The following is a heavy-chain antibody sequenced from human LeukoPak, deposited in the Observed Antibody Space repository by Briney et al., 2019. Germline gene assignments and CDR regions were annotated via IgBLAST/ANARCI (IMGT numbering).Heavy chain of an antibody. Sequence: GASVKVSCKTSGYTFTGYYIHWVRQAPGQGLEWMGWIYPNSGGPYYAQNFQGRVTMTRDTSISTAYMELSSLRSDDTGVYYCARKGEYYGDYDYWGQGTLVTVSS. CDR3: ARKGEYYGDYDY. CDR1: GYTFTGYY. V-gene: IGHV1-2*02. J-gene: IGHJ4*02. D-gene: IGHD4-17*01. CDR2: IYPNSGGP.